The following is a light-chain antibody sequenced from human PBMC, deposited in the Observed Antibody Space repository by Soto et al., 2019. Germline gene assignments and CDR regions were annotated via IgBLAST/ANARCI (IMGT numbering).Light chain of an antibody. V-gene: IGLV2-14*01. J-gene: IGLJ1*01. CDR3: SSHAGSSAFYV. CDR1: SSDIGAYDD. CDR2: EVT. Sequence: QSALTQPASVSGSPGQSITISCTGTSSDIGAYDDVSWYQQYPGRVPKLLIHEVTNRPSGVSDRFSGSKSGNTASLTISGLQTEDEADYYCSSHAGSSAFYVFGTGTKVTV.